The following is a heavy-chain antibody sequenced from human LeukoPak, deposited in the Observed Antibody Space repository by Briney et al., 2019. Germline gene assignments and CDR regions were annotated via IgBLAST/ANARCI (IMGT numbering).Heavy chain of an antibody. CDR2: IYYSGST. V-gene: IGHV4-39*07. Sequence: SETLSLTCTVSGGSISSSSYYWGWIRQPPGKGLEWIGSIYYSGSTCYNPSLKSRVTISVDTSKNQFSLKLSSVTAADTAVYYCARDSASSGWTFDYWGQGTLVTVSS. J-gene: IGHJ4*02. D-gene: IGHD6-19*01. CDR3: ARDSASSGWTFDY. CDR1: GGSISSSSYY.